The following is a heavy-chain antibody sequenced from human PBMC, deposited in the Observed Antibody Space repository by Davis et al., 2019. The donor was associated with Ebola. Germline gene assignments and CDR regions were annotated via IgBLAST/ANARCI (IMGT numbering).Heavy chain of an antibody. CDR2: LYHSGST. Sequence: SETLSLTCAVSGGSTSSSNWWSWVRQPPGKGLEWIGELYHSGSTNYNPSLKSRVTISVDTSKNQFSLKLSSVTAADTAVYYCARGSPKYSSSRYYFDYWGQGTLVTVSS. CDR3: ARGSPKYSSSRYYFDY. J-gene: IGHJ4*02. V-gene: IGHV4-4*02. D-gene: IGHD6-13*01. CDR1: GGSTSSSNW.